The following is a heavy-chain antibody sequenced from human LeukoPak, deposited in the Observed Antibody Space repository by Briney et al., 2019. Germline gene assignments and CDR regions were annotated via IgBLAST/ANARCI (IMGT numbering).Heavy chain of an antibody. D-gene: IGHD3-22*01. Sequence: PGGSLGLSCAASGFTFSSYSMNWVRQAPGKGLEWVSSISSSSSYIYYADSVKGRFTISRDNAKNSLYLQMNSLRAEDTAVYYCARDLKDSSGYEDYWGQGTLVTVSS. CDR2: ISSSSSYI. CDR3: ARDLKDSSGYEDY. CDR1: GFTFSSYS. V-gene: IGHV3-21*01. J-gene: IGHJ4*02.